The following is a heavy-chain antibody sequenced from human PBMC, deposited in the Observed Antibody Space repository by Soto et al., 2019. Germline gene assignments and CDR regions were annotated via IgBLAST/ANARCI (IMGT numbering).Heavy chain of an antibody. J-gene: IGHJ6*02. CDR3: ARGGSIRVLEWFHLYYYYGMDV. Sequence: QVQLVESGGGVVQPGRSLRLSCAASGFTFSSYGMHWVRQAPGKGLEWVAVIWYDGSNKYYADSVKGRFTISRDNSKNTLYLQMNSLRAEDTAVYYCARGGSIRVLEWFHLYYYYGMDVWGQGTTVTVSS. D-gene: IGHD3-3*01. V-gene: IGHV3-33*01. CDR1: GFTFSSYG. CDR2: IWYDGSNK.